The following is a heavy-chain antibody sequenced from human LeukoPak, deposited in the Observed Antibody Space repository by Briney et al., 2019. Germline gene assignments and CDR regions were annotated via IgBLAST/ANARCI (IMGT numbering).Heavy chain of an antibody. CDR2: IMPLFGTA. CDR1: GGTFNNSA. D-gene: IGHD4-17*01. V-gene: IGHV1-69*05. CDR3: ARDVHGDYGSGWFDP. Sequence: SVKVFCKTSGGTFNNSAISWVRQAPGQGLEWLGGIMPLFGTAGYAQKFQGRVTITKDESTRTVYMELTSLTSDGTAVYYCARDVHGDYGSGWFDPWGQGTLVSVSS. J-gene: IGHJ5*02.